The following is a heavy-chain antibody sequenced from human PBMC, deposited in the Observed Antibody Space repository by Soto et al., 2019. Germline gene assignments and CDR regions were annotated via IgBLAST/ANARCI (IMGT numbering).Heavy chain of an antibody. J-gene: IGHJ5*02. D-gene: IGHD2-21*02. Sequence: QPGGSLRLSCAASGFNFSNHWMHWVRQRPGEGLVWVSRITSDGKSKAYAESVKGRFAISRDNAKNTLYLQMNGLTAEDTAVYYCARESGDWPLNWFDPWGQGTLVTVSS. CDR1: GFNFSNHW. V-gene: IGHV3-74*01. CDR3: ARESGDWPLNWFDP. CDR2: ITSDGKSK.